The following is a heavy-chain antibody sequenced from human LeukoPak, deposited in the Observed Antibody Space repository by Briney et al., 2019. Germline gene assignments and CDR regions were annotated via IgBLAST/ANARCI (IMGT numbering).Heavy chain of an antibody. CDR1: GYTFTSYD. CDR3: ARASFYDSSGSDY. Sequence: RASVTVSCKASGYTFTSYDINWVRQATGQGLEWMGWMNPNSGNTGYAQKFQGRVTMTRNTSISTAYMELSSLRSEDTAVYYCARASFYDSSGSDYWGQGTLVTVSS. V-gene: IGHV1-8*01. D-gene: IGHD3-22*01. J-gene: IGHJ4*02. CDR2: MNPNSGNT.